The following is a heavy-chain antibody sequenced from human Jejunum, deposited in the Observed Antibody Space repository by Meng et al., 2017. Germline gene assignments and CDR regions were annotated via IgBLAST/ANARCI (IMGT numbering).Heavy chain of an antibody. CDR3: AKAAAYNLDY. Sequence: ESALGLVQLSGPLSLPCSVSGPSVNNPNWYSWVRQSPEKGLEWIGEIFHTGSTNYNPSLKSRVTISIDKSKTLLSLNLRSVTAADTAVYYCAKAAAYNLDYWGQGTLVTVSS. V-gene: IGHV4-4*02. CDR2: IFHTGST. J-gene: IGHJ4*02. D-gene: IGHD5-24*01. CDR1: GPSVNNPNW.